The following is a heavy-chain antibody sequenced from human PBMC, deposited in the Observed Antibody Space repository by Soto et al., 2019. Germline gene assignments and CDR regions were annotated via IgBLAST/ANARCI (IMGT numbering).Heavy chain of an antibody. CDR1: GGTFSSYA. V-gene: IGHV1-69*13. J-gene: IGHJ5*02. CDR2: IIPIFGTA. CDR3: AREADPLFCSGPRCYGGWFDA. Sequence: ASVKVSCKASGGTFSSYAISWVRQAPGQGLEWMGGIIPIFGTANYAQKFQGRVTITADESTSTAYMELSSLRSEDTAVYYCAREADPLFCSGPRCYGGWFDAWGQGTLVTVSS. D-gene: IGHD2-15*01.